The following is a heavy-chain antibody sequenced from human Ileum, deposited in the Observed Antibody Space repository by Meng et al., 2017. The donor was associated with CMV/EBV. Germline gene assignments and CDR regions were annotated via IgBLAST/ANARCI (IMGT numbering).Heavy chain of an antibody. J-gene: IGHJ6*02. V-gene: IGHV1-8*03. Sequence: ASVKVSCKASGYTFTSYDINWVRQATGQGLEWMGWMNPNSGDTGYAQKFQGRVTITRNTSISTAYMELSSLRSEDTAVYYCARTLTYYDFWSGYFGTGYYYYGMDVWGQGTMVTVSS. CDR1: GYTFTSYD. CDR2: MNPNSGDT. D-gene: IGHD3-3*01. CDR3: ARTLTYYDFWSGYFGTGYYYYGMDV.